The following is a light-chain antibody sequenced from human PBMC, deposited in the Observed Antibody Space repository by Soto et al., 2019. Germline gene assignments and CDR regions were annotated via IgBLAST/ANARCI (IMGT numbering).Light chain of an antibody. J-gene: IGLJ1*01. Sequence: QSALTQPASVTGSPGQSITISCTGTSSDVGGYNYVSWYQQHPGKAPKLMIYDVSNRPSGVSNRFSGSKSGNTASLTISGLQAEDEADYYCSSYTSRSTPDGPLVFGTGTKLTVL. CDR2: DVS. CDR3: SSYTSRSTPDGPLV. V-gene: IGLV2-14*01. CDR1: SSDVGGYNY.